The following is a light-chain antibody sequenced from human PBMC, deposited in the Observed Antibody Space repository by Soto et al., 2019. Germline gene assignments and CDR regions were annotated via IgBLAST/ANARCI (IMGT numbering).Light chain of an antibody. CDR3: CSYTSISTLYV. Sequence: QSALTQPASVSGSPGQSISISCTGAISDVGVYNLVSWYQQHPGKAPKLIIFEVSERPSGISDRFSGSKSGNTASLTISGLQAEDEADYYCCSYTSISTLYVFGTGTKLTVL. J-gene: IGLJ1*01. CDR1: ISDVGVYNL. CDR2: EVS. V-gene: IGLV2-23*02.